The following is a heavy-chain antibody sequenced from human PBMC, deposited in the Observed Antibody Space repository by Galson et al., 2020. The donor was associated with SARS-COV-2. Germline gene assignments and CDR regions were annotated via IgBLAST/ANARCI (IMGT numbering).Heavy chain of an antibody. CDR2: FDPEDGET. Sequence: ASVKVSCKVSGYTLTELSMHWVRQAPGKGLEWMGGFDPEDGETIYAQKFQGRVTMTEDTSTDTAYMELSSLRSEDTAVYYCATAPPYSSSWYWDWFDPWGQGTVVTVSS. CDR3: ATAPPYSSSWYWDWFDP. CDR1: GYTLTELS. V-gene: IGHV1-24*01. J-gene: IGHJ5*02. D-gene: IGHD6-13*01.